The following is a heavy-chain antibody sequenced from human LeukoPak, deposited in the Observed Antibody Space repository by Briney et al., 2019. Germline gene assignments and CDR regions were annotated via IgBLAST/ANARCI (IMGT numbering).Heavy chain of an antibody. V-gene: IGHV3-7*03. CDR2: IKQDGSEK. CDR3: AKDGLTWIQLWKYFDY. D-gene: IGHD5-18*01. Sequence: GGSLRLSCAASGFTLSSYWMSWVRQAPGKGLEWVANIKQDGSEKYYVDSVKGRFTISRDNSKNTLYLQMNSLRAEDTAVYYCAKDGLTWIQLWKYFDYWGQGTLVTVSS. J-gene: IGHJ4*02. CDR1: GFTLSSYW.